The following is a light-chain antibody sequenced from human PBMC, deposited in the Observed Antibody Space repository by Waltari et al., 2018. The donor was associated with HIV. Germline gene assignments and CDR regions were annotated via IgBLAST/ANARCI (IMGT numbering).Light chain of an antibody. CDR3: QQYHNWPQT. Sequence: EIVMPHSPAILSLSPGERATLSGRASQSVYNNLAWYQQKNGQAPRLLIYGASTRATDIPDRFSGSGSGTEFTLTVSSLQSGDFAVYCCQQYHNWPQTFGRGTKVEIK. CDR1: QSVYNN. J-gene: IGKJ2*01. CDR2: GAS. V-gene: IGKV3-15*01.